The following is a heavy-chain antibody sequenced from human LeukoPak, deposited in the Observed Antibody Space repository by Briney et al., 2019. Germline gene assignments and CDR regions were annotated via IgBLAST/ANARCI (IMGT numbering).Heavy chain of an antibody. Sequence: GGSLRLSCAASGFTFRRYYMHWVRQAPGKGLGWVSRINSDGSSTTYADSVKGRFTISRDNAKNTLYLQMNSLKVEDTAVYYCTRVFVGDEYSSSGYWGQGTLVTVSS. J-gene: IGHJ4*02. D-gene: IGHD6-13*01. V-gene: IGHV3-74*01. CDR3: TRVFVGDEYSSSGY. CDR1: GFTFRRYY. CDR2: INSDGSST.